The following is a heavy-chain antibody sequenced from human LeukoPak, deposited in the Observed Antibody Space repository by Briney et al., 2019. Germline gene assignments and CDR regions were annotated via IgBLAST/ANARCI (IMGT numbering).Heavy chain of an antibody. J-gene: IGHJ4*02. Sequence: ASVKVSCKASGYTFTSYGISWVRQAPGQGLEWMGWISAYNGNTNYAQKLQGRVTMTTDTSTSTAYMELRSLRSDDTAVYYCASSALGYSGYDQLDYWGQGTLVTVSS. V-gene: IGHV1-18*01. D-gene: IGHD5-12*01. CDR2: ISAYNGNT. CDR3: ASSALGYSGYDQLDY. CDR1: GYTFTSYG.